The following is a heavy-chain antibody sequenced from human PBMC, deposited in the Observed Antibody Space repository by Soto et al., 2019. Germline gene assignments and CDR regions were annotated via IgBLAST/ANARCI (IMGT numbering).Heavy chain of an antibody. J-gene: IGHJ5*02. CDR3: MNRPRA. Sequence: EVQLVESGGGLVQPGGSLRLSCAASEFTVSNNYMSWVRQAPGKGLEWVSLIYSGGATHYADSVRGRFTISRDNSKNTLYLQMNSLRGEDTAIYCCMNRPRAWGQGTLVTVSS. CDR1: EFTVSNNY. D-gene: IGHD6-6*01. CDR2: IYSGGAT. V-gene: IGHV3-66*01.